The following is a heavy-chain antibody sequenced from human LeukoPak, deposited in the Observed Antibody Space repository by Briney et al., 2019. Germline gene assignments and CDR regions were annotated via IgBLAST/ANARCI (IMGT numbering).Heavy chain of an antibody. V-gene: IGHV4-59*01. D-gene: IGHD3-10*01. CDR2: IYYSGST. Sequence: PSETLSLTCTVSGGSISSYYWSRIRQPPGKGLEWIGYIYYSGSTNYNPSLKSRVTISVDTSKNQFSLKLSSVTAADTAVYYCARDPGGSGNWFDPWGQGTLVTVSS. J-gene: IGHJ5*02. CDR3: ARDPGGSGNWFDP. CDR1: GGSISSYY.